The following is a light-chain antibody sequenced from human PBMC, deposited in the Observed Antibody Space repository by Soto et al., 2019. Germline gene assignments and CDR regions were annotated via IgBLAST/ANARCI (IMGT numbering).Light chain of an antibody. CDR2: DAS. J-gene: IGKJ4*01. Sequence: DIQMTQSPSSLSASVGDRVTITCQASQDINIYLNWYQQKPGKATKLLIYDASNLETGVPSRFRGSGSGTEFTFTISSLQPEDIATYFCQQYLNLLTFGGGTKVEIK. V-gene: IGKV1-33*01. CDR1: QDINIY. CDR3: QQYLNLLT.